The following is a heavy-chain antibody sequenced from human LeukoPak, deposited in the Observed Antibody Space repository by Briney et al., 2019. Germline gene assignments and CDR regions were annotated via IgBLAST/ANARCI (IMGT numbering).Heavy chain of an antibody. CDR2: VSWDGDAT. J-gene: IGHJ4*02. CDR3: ARGTYDTRGYANIDY. Sequence: PGGSRRLSCAASGFTFDDYAMHWVRHAPGKGLEWVSIVSWDGDATYYADSVKGRFIISRDNSENSLFLQMNSLRIEDTALYYCARGTYDTRGYANIDYWGQGTLVTVSS. D-gene: IGHD3-22*01. CDR1: GFTFDDYA. V-gene: IGHV3-43D*03.